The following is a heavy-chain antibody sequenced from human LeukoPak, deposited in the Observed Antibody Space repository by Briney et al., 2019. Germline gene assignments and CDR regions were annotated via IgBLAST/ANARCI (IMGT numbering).Heavy chain of an antibody. CDR1: GFTFSSNY. V-gene: IGHV3-53*01. CDR3: ARVRSMVRRPDINYYGMDV. CDR2: TYSGGST. D-gene: IGHD3-10*01. J-gene: IGHJ6*02. Sequence: PGGSLRLSCAASGFTFSSNYMSWVRQAPGKGLEWVSVTYSGGSTYYADSVKGRFTISRDNSKNTLYLQMNSLRAEDTAVYYCARVRSMVRRPDINYYGMDVWGQGTTVTVSS.